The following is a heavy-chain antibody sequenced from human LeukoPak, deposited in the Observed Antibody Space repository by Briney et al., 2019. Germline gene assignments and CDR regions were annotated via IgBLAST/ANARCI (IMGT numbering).Heavy chain of an antibody. CDR2: IYTSGDT. Sequence: PSETLSLTCTVSGGSINNYYWTWIRQPPGKGLEWIGYIYTSGDTNYNPSLKSRVTISADTSKNQFSLKLTSVTAADAAVYYCAIYVRHCRDGSCFPFDYWGQGSLVTVSS. D-gene: IGHD3-10*02. CDR1: GGSINNYY. J-gene: IGHJ4*02. V-gene: IGHV4-4*09. CDR3: AIYVRHCRDGSCFPFDY.